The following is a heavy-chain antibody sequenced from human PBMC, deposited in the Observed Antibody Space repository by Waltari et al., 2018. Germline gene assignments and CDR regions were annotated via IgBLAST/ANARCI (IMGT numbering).Heavy chain of an antibody. CDR3: AKDAFGNTYLDH. CDR1: GFSLRRFG. V-gene: IGHV3-30*18. D-gene: IGHD3-10*01. J-gene: IGHJ4*01. CDR2: ASFDGSTT. Sequence: QVQLVESGGGVVQPGMSLRLSCAASGFSLRRFGMHWFRQAPGKGLEWVALASFDGSTTYYADSVRGRFTISRDNSKNTLYLDINTLRVDDTAIYYCAKDAFGNTYLDHWGQGTLVTVSS.